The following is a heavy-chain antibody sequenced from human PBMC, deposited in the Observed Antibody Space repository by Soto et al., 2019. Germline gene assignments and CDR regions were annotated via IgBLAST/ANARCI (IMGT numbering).Heavy chain of an antibody. CDR3: AKDRVKNGDYGKTDY. D-gene: IGHD4-17*01. Sequence: PGGSLRLSCAASGFTFSSYGMHWVRQAPGKGLEWVAVISYDGSNKYYADSVKGRFTISRDNSKNTLYLQMNSLRAEDTAVYFCAKDRVKNGDYGKTDYWGQGTLVTVSS. J-gene: IGHJ4*02. CDR2: ISYDGSNK. CDR1: GFTFSSYG. V-gene: IGHV3-30*18.